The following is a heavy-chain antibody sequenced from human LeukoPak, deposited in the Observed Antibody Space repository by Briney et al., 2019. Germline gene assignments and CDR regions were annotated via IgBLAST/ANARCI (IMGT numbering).Heavy chain of an antibody. D-gene: IGHD3-22*01. CDR2: IKNDGSTT. J-gene: IGHJ4*02. CDR1: GFTFSSYW. CDR3: ARDWDSSADY. V-gene: IGHV3-74*01. Sequence: GGSLRLSCAASGFTFSSYWMHWVRQGPGKGLVWVSRIKNDGSTTSYADSVKGRFTIFRDNAKNTLYLQMNSLRAEDTAVYYCARDWDSSADYWGQGTLVTVSS.